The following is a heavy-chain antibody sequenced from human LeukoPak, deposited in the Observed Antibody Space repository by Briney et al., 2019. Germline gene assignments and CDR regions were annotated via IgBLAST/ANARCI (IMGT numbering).Heavy chain of an antibody. J-gene: IGHJ4*02. Sequence: PSETLSLTCTVSGGSISSHYWSWIRQPPGKELEWIGYIYYTGSTNYNPSLKSRVSISVDTSKNQFSLRLSSVTAADTAVYYCASGGSWNRFDSWGQGTLVTVSS. D-gene: IGHD2-15*01. CDR2: IYYTGST. CDR3: ASGGSWNRFDS. V-gene: IGHV4-59*11. CDR1: GGSISSHY.